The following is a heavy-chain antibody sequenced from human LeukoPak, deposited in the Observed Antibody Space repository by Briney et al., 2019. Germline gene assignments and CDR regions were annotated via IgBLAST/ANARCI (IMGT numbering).Heavy chain of an antibody. CDR1: GFTVSSNY. CDR3: ASGPYDIVEVPAAIAFDY. J-gene: IGHJ4*02. Sequence: GGSLRLSCAASGFTVSSNYMSWVRQAPGKGLEWVSVIYSGGRIYYADSVKGRFTISRDNSKNTLYLQMNSLRAEDTAVYYCASGPYDIVEVPAAIAFDYWGQGTLVTVSS. CDR2: IYSGGRI. D-gene: IGHD2-2*01. V-gene: IGHV3-66*02.